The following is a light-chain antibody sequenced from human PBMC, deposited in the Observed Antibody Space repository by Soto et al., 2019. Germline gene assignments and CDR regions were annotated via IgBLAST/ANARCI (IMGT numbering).Light chain of an antibody. CDR1: SSDVGGYNY. J-gene: IGLJ3*02. CDR2: DVS. V-gene: IGLV2-14*01. CDR3: SSYTRSSTWV. Sequence: QSALTQPASVAGSPGQSITISCTGTSSDVGGYNYVSWYQQHPGKAPKLMIYDVSNRPSGASHRFSGSKAGNTASLTISGIQAEDEAEYYCSSYTRSSTWVFGGGTKLTLL.